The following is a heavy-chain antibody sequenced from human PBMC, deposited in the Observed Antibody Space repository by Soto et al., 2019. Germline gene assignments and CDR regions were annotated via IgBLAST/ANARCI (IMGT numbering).Heavy chain of an antibody. CDR3: AGLYHYDSSGYYDS. CDR2: INPSGGRT. J-gene: IGHJ4*02. CDR1: GNSFTTYY. D-gene: IGHD3-22*01. V-gene: IGHV1-46*01. Sequence: ASVKVSCKASGNSFTTYYMHWVRQAPGQGLEWMGIINPSGGRTTYAQKFQGGVTMTRDTSTSTFHMELSSLTSEDTAVYYCAGLYHYDSSGYYDSWGQGNLVTVS.